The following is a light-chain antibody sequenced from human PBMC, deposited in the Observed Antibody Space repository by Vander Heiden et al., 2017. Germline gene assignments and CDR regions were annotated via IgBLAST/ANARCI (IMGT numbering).Light chain of an antibody. Sequence: QSALTQPASVSGSPGPSITISCTGTSSDVGGYNFVSWYQQHPGKAPKLIIYEVSNRPSGVSNRFSGSKSGNTASLTISGLQAEDEADYYCGSYTTSSTVVFGGGTKLTVL. V-gene: IGLV2-14*01. CDR1: SSDVGGYNF. J-gene: IGLJ3*02. CDR3: GSYTTSSTVV. CDR2: EVS.